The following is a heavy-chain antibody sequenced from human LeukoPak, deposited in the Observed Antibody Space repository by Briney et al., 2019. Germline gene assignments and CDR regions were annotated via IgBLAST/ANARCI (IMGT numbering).Heavy chain of an antibody. J-gene: IGHJ4*02. V-gene: IGHV1-2*02. D-gene: IGHD3-3*01. CDR2: INPNSGGT. Sequence: ASVKVSCTASGYTFTGYYMHWVRQAPGQGLEWMGWINPNSGGTNYAQKFQGRVTMTRDTSISTAYMELSRLRSDDTAVYYCATIRITIFGVVRDFDYWGQGTLVTVSS. CDR1: GYTFTGYY. CDR3: ATIRITIFGVVRDFDY.